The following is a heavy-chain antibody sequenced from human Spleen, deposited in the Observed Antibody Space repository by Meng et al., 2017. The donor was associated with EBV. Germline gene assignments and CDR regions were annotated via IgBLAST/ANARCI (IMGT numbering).Heavy chain of an antibody. CDR2: MNPNSGNT. Sequence: QVQLVQAGAEVKKPGASVKVSCKASGYTFTSYDINWVRQASGQGLEWMGWMNPNSGNTDYAQKFQGRVTMTRDTSISTAYMELSSLTSEDTAVYYCARDQDSSGYLYYFDFWGQGTLVTVSS. CDR1: GYTFTSYD. V-gene: IGHV1-8*01. J-gene: IGHJ4*02. CDR3: ARDQDSSGYLYYFDF. D-gene: IGHD3-22*01.